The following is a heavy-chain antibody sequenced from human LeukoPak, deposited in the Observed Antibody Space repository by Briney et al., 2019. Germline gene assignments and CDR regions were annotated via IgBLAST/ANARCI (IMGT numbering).Heavy chain of an antibody. Sequence: PSETLSLTCTVSGGSISSYYWSWIRQPPGKGLEWIGYIYYSGSTNYNPSLKSRVTISVDTSKNQFSLKLSPVTAADTAVYYCARAVSSYGMDVWGQGTTVTVSS. D-gene: IGHD6-6*01. V-gene: IGHV4-59*08. CDR1: GGSISSYY. J-gene: IGHJ6*02. CDR2: IYYSGST. CDR3: ARAVSSYGMDV.